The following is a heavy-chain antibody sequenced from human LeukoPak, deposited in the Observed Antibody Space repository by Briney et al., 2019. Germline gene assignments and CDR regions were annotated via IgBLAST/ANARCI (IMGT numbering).Heavy chain of an antibody. D-gene: IGHD5/OR15-5a*01. CDR2: MYSDHNT. CDR3: ATSGGVYSRDAFDV. CDR1: GFAVSSKY. Sequence: QTGGSLRLSCAASGFAVSSKYITWVRQAPGKGLECVSLMYSDHNTYYADSVKGRFTISRDNYSNTLYLQMNSLRAEDTAVYYCATSGGVYSRDAFDVWGQGAMVTVSS. J-gene: IGHJ3*01. V-gene: IGHV3-66*01.